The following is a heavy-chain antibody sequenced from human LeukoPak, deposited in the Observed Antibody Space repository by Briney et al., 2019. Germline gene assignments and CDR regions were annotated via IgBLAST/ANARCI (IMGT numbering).Heavy chain of an antibody. V-gene: IGHV1-18*01. CDR2: ITAYNGNT. J-gene: IGHJ5*02. D-gene: IGHD6-13*01. CDR1: GYTFTNYG. CDR3: ARDHSSSWYVGGFDP. Sequence: GASVKVSCKTSGYTFTNYGVSWVRQAPGQGLEWMGWITAYNGNTRYAQKFQGRLTLTTDTSTTTAYMELRSLRSDDTAVYYCARDHSSSWYVGGFDPWGQGTLVTVSS.